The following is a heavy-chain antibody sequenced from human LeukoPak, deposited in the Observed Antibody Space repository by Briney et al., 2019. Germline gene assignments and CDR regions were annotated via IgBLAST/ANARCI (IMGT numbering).Heavy chain of an antibody. V-gene: IGHV3-7*01. Sequence: GRSLRLSCAPSGFTFTSYWMSWVRQAPGKWLEWVANINQDGSEKYYVDSVKGRFTISRDNAKNSLYLQMNSLRAEDTAVYFCARDVATISNWFDPWGQGTLVTVS. CDR3: ARDVATISNWFDP. CDR2: INQDGSEK. CDR1: GFTFTSYW. J-gene: IGHJ5*02. D-gene: IGHD5-24*01.